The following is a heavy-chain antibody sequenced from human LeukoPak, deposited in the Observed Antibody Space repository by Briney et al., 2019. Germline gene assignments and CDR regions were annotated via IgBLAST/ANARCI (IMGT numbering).Heavy chain of an antibody. Sequence: GSSVKVSCKASGGTFSSYAISWVRQAPGQGLEWMGGIIPIFGTANYAQKFQGRVTITADESTSTAYMELSSLRPEDSGLYYCAKERDGHKDGLAHWGRGTLVTVSS. D-gene: IGHD5-24*01. CDR1: GGTFSSYA. CDR3: AKERDGHKDGLAH. V-gene: IGHV1-69*01. CDR2: IIPIFGTA. J-gene: IGHJ4*02.